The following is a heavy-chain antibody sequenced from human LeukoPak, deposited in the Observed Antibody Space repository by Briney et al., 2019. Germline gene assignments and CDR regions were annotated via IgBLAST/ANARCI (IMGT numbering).Heavy chain of an antibody. CDR1: GFTFSSYS. V-gene: IGHV3-21*01. Sequence: GGSLRLSCAASGFTFSSYSLSWVRQAPGKGLEWVSSISSSSSYIYYADSVKGRFTISRDNAKNSLYLQMNSLRAEDTAVYYCAREVGDYYDSSGYPDYWGQGTLVTVSS. D-gene: IGHD3-22*01. CDR3: AREVGDYYDSSGYPDY. CDR2: ISSSSSYI. J-gene: IGHJ4*02.